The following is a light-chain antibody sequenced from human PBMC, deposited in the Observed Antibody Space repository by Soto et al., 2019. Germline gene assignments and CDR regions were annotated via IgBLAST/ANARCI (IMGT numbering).Light chain of an antibody. V-gene: IGKV3-20*01. CDR3: QQYGSSPRT. CDR1: QSVSSSY. J-gene: IGKJ2*02. CDR2: GAS. Sequence: EIVLTQSPGTLSLSPGERATLSCRASQSVSSSYLAWYQQKPGQAHRLLIYGASSRATGIPDRFSGSGSGTDFTLTISRLEPEDFAVYYCQQYGSSPRTFGQGTTLEIK.